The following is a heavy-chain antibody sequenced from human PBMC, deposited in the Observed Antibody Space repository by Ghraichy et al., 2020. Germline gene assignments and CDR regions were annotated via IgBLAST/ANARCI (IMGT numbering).Heavy chain of an antibody. J-gene: IGHJ3*02. Sequence: GGSLRLSCAASGFTFSSYAMHWVRQAPGKGLEWVAVISYDGSNKYYADSVKGRFTISRDNSKNTLYLQMNSLRAEDTAVYYCAREGMRGCSSTSCYGDAFDIWGQGTMVTVSS. D-gene: IGHD2-2*01. CDR1: GFTFSSYA. V-gene: IGHV3-30*04. CDR3: AREGMRGCSSTSCYGDAFDI. CDR2: ISYDGSNK.